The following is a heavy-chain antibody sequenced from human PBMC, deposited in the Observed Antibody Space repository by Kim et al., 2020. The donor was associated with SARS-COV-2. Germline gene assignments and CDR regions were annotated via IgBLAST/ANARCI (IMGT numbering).Heavy chain of an antibody. CDR1: GGSISSYY. CDR2: IYYSGST. V-gene: IGHV4-59*13. D-gene: IGHD2-15*01. CDR3: ARDLGNGDWFDP. J-gene: IGHJ5*02. Sequence: SETLSLTCTVSGGSISSYYWSWIRQPPGKGLEWIGYIYYSGSTNYNPSLKSRVTISVDTSKNQFSLKLSSVTAADTAVYYCARDLGNGDWFDPWGQGTLVTVSS.